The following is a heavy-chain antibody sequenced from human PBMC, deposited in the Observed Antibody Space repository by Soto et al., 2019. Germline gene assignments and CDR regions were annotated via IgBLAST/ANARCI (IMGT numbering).Heavy chain of an antibody. CDR3: ARHKSGCSGGSCYSDFDY. D-gene: IGHD2-15*01. CDR1: GDSISSSY. J-gene: IGHJ4*02. V-gene: IGHV4-59*08. Sequence: SETLSLTCTVSGDSISSSYYTWIRQSPGKRLEWIGYIYYSAITNYNPSLKSRVTISVDTSKNQFSLKLSSVTAADTAVYYCARHKSGCSGGSCYSDFDYWGQGTLVTVSS. CDR2: IYYSAIT.